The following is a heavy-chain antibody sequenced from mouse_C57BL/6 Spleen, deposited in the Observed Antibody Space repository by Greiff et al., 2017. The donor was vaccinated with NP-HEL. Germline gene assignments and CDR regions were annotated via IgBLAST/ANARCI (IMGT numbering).Heavy chain of an antibody. J-gene: IGHJ4*01. CDR3: AREGSSPYYAMDY. CDR2: INYDGSST. V-gene: IGHV5-16*01. Sequence: EVKLVESEGGLVQPGSSMKLSCTASGFTFSDYYMAWVRQVPEKGLEWVANINYDGSSTYYLDSLKSRFIISRDNAKNILYLQMSSLKSEDTATYYCAREGSSPYYAMDYWGQGTSVTVSS. CDR1: GFTFSDYY. D-gene: IGHD1-1*01.